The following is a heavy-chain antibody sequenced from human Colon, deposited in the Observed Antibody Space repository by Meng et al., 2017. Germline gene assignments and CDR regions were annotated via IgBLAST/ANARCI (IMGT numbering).Heavy chain of an antibody. D-gene: IGHD1-1*01. J-gene: IGHJ5*02. CDR2: INHSGST. CDR3: ARGLNEGGLAHNWFDP. Sequence: QVHLHESGPGLVKPSQNLSLTCTVSGGSLSSDTYYWTWIRQDPGKGREWIGIINHSGSTYYNPSLKSRVTMSLDTSKQQFSLKLISVTAADTAVYFCARGLNEGGLAHNWFDPWGQGTLVTVSS. V-gene: IGHV4-31*03. CDR1: GGSLSSDTYY.